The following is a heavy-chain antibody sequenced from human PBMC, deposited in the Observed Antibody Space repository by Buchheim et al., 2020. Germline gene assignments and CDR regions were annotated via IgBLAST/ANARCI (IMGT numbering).Heavy chain of an antibody. V-gene: IGHV3-23*01. CDR3: AKEEMPNDY. Sequence: EAQLLESGGGLVQPGGSLRLSCAVSGFTFSNSAMTWVRQAPGKGLEWVSAISRSGDTTYSADSVMGRFTISRDTSKNTRYLQMNSLRVDDTAVYYCAKEEMPNDYWGLGT. CDR2: ISRSGDTT. CDR1: GFTFSNSA. D-gene: IGHD2-2*01. J-gene: IGHJ4*02.